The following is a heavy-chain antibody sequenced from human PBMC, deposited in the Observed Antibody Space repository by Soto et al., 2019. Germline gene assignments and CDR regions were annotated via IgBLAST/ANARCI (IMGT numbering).Heavy chain of an antibody. CDR2: INPNSGDT. J-gene: IGHJ6*01. Sequence: ASVKVSCKASGYTFIDYYIHWVRQAPGQGLEWVGWINPNSGDTNYAQKFQGWVTMTRDTSISTAYMELNRLRSDDTAVYYCARFFYDGSASRCYYNTGQPVPNCMDVW. CDR1: GYTFIDYY. D-gene: IGHD3-10*01. V-gene: IGHV1-2*04. CDR3: ARFFYDGSASRCYYNTGQPVPNCMDV.